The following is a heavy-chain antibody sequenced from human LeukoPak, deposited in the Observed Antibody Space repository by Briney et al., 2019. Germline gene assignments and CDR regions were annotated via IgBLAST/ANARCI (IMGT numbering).Heavy chain of an antibody. Sequence: GASVKVSCKASGYTFTSYAMHWVRQAPGQRPEWMGWINAGNGNTKYSQKFQGRVTITRDTSASTAYMELSSLRSEDTAVYYCASGVVVITALDYWGQGTLVTVSS. D-gene: IGHD3-22*01. V-gene: IGHV1-3*01. CDR1: GYTFTSYA. J-gene: IGHJ4*02. CDR2: INAGNGNT. CDR3: ASGVVVITALDY.